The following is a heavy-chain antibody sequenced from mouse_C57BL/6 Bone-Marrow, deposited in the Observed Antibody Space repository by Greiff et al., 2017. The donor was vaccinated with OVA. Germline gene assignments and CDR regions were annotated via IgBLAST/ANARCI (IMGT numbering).Heavy chain of an antibody. J-gene: IGHJ4*01. CDR2: ISNGGGST. CDR1: GFTFSDFY. Sequence: EVMLVGSGGGLVQPGGSLKLSCAASGFTFSDFYMYWIRQTPEKRLEWVAYISNGGGSTYYPDTVKGRFTISRDNAKNTLYLQIGRLKSEDTAMYYCARLDAMDYWGQGTSVTVSS. V-gene: IGHV5-12*01. CDR3: ARLDAMDY.